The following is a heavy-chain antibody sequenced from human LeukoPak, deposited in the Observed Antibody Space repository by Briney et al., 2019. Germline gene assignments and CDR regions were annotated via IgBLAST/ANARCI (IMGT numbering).Heavy chain of an antibody. CDR2: ITTNGGTT. J-gene: IGHJ3*02. CDR1: GLTFSDYP. D-gene: IGHD2-15*01. Sequence: GGSLRLSCAASGLTFSDYPMHWVRQAPGKGLDYVSAITTNGGTTYYATSVKGRFIISRDNSKNTLYLQMGSLRVEDMGVYYCARLSPIVVAPGALDIWGQGTIVTVSS. CDR3: ARLSPIVVAPGALDI. V-gene: IGHV3-64*01.